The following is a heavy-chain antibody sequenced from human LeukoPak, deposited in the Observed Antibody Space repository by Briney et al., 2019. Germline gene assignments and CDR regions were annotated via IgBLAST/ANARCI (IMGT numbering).Heavy chain of an antibody. CDR3: ARDQGWGDWYFDL. Sequence: SETLSLTCTVSGGSIRSSYWSWIRQPPGKGLEWIGYLFYNGNTNYNSSLKSRVTISVDTSKNQCSLKLNSLTAADTAVYFCARDQGWGDWYFDLWGRGTLVTVSS. V-gene: IGHV4-59*01. D-gene: IGHD3-10*01. CDR2: LFYNGNT. J-gene: IGHJ2*01. CDR1: GGSIRSSY.